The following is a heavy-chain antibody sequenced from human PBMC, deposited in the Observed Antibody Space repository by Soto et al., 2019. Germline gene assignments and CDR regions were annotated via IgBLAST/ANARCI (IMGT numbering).Heavy chain of an antibody. CDR3: ARDRGKYSSTDWFDP. CDR1: GVTFSSYA. V-gene: IGHV1-69*13. D-gene: IGHD4-17*01. J-gene: IGHJ5*02. Sequence: SEKVSCKASGVTFSSYAISWVRQAPGQGLEWMGGIIPIFGTANYAQKFQGRVTITADESTSTAYMELSSLRSEDTAVYYCARDRGKYSSTDWFDPWGQGTLVTVSS. CDR2: IIPIFGTA.